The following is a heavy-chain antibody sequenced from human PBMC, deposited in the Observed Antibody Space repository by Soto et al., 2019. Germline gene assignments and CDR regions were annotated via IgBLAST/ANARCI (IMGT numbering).Heavy chain of an antibody. CDR2: ISGSDGST. CDR1: GFTFSSYA. J-gene: IGHJ4*02. Sequence: EVQLLESGGGLVQPGGSLRLSCAASGFTFSSYAMNWVRQAPGKGLEWVSVISGSDGSTYYADSVKGRFTISRDNSKNTLNLQMNSLRAEDTAVYYCARRSSSWYFDYWGQGTLFTVSS. V-gene: IGHV3-23*01. D-gene: IGHD6-13*01. CDR3: ARRSSSWYFDY.